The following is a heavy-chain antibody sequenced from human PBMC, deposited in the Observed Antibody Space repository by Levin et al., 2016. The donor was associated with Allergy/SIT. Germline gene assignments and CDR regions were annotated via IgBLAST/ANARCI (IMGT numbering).Heavy chain of an antibody. CDR3: ARYTVTKGFDY. V-gene: IGHV4-34*01. CDR1: GGSFSGYY. CDR2: INHSGST. Sequence: SETLSLTCAVYGGSFSGYYWSWIRQPPGKGLEWIGEINHSGSTNYNPSLKSRVTISVDTSKNQFSLKLSSVTAADTAVYYCARYTVTKGFDYWGQGTLVTVSS. D-gene: IGHD4-17*01. J-gene: IGHJ4*02.